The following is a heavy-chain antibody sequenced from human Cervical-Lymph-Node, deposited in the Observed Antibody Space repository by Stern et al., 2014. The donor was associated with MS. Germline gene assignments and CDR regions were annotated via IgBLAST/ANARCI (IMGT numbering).Heavy chain of an antibody. J-gene: IGHJ4*02. D-gene: IGHD3-9*01. V-gene: IGHV4-39*01. CDR1: GGSISSSSYY. CDR2: IYYSGST. CDR3: ARHLRYGPTDY. Sequence: VQLLESGPGLVKPSETLSLTCTVSGGSISSSSYYWGWIRQPPGKGLEWIGSIYYSGSTYYNPSLKSRVTISVDTSKNQFSLKLSSVTAADTAVYYCARHLRYGPTDYWGQGTLVTVSS.